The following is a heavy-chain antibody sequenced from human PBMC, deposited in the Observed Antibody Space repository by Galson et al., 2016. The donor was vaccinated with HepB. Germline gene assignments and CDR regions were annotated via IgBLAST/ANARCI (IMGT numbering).Heavy chain of an antibody. CDR2: ISGYSGNT. CDR1: GYMFISNR. J-gene: IGHJ6*02. CDR3: ARSPASGTWPIYYSSGMDV. V-gene: IGHV1-18*01. Sequence: SVKVSCKASGYMFISNRISWVRQAPGQGLEWMGWISGYSGNTNYAQKLQGRVTMTTDTSTSTAYMELRSLRSDDTAVYYCARSPASGTWPIYYSSGMDVWGQGTTVTVSS. D-gene: IGHD5-12*01.